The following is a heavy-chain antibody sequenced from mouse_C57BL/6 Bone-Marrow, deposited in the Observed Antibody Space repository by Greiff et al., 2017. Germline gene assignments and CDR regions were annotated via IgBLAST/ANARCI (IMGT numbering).Heavy chain of an antibody. CDR3: ARGGSSTWFAY. CDR2: IYPSDSET. J-gene: IGHJ3*01. Sequence: QVQLQQPGAELVRPGSSVKLSCKASGYTSTSYWMDWVKQRPGQGLEWIGNIYPSDSETHYNQKFKDKATLTVDKSSSTAYMQLSSLTSEDSAVYYCARGGSSTWFAYWGQGTLVTVSA. V-gene: IGHV1-61*01. CDR1: GYTSTSYW.